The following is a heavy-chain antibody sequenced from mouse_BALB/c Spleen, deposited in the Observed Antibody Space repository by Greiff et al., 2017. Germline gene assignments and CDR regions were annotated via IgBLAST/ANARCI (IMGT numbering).Heavy chain of an antibody. Sequence: EVHLVESGGDLVKPGGSLKLSCAASGFTFSSYGMSWVRQTPDKRLEWVATISSGGSYTYYPDSVKGRFTISRDNAKNTLYLQMSSLKSEDTAMYYCARDKLEYFDVWGAGTTVTVSS. D-gene: IGHD4-1*01. CDR2: ISSGGSYT. J-gene: IGHJ1*01. CDR1: GFTFSSYG. CDR3: ARDKLEYFDV. V-gene: IGHV5-6*01.